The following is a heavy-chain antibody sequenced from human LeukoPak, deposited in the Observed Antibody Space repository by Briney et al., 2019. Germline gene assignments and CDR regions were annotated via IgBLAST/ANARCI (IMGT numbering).Heavy chain of an antibody. J-gene: IGHJ6*03. CDR1: GGSISSSSYY. D-gene: IGHD6-6*01. V-gene: IGHV4-39*07. Sequence: SETLSLTCTVSGGSISSSSYYWGWIRQPPGKGLEWIGSIYYSGSTYYNPSLKSRVTISVDTSKNQFSLKLSSVTAADTAVYYCARVFSSSSRYYYYYMDVWGKGTTVTVSS. CDR3: ARVFSSSSRYYYYYMDV. CDR2: IYYSGST.